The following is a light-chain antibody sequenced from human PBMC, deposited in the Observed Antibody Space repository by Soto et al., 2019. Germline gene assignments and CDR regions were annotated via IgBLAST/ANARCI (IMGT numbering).Light chain of an antibody. CDR2: GAS. CDR1: QSVSSNF. CDR3: QQDDSSPLT. V-gene: IGKV3-20*01. J-gene: IGKJ4*01. Sequence: ELVLTQSPGTLSLSPGERATLSCRASQSVSSNFLAWYQQKPGQAPRLLIYGASSRATGIPDRFSGSESGTDFTLTISRLEPEDLAVYYCQQDDSSPLTFGGGTKVEIK.